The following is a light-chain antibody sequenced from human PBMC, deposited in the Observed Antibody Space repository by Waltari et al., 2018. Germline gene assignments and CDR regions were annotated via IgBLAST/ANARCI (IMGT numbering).Light chain of an antibody. Sequence: DIQLNQSPSTLSASVADRVTITCRASQSISSWLAWYQQKPGKAPKPLIYKASSLESGVPSRCSGSGSGTEFTLTISSLQPDDFATYYCQQYNSYPLTFGGGTKVEIK. V-gene: IGKV1-5*03. CDR1: QSISSW. CDR2: KAS. J-gene: IGKJ4*01. CDR3: QQYNSYPLT.